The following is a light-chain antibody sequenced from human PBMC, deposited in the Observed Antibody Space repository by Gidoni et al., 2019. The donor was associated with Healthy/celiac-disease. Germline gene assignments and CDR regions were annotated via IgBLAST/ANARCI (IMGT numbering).Light chain of an antibody. V-gene: IGKV3-11*01. CDR2: DAS. Sequence: EIVLTLSPATLSLSPGERATLSCRASQSVSSYLAWYQQKPGQAPRLLIYDASNRATGIPARFSGSGSGTDFTLTISSLEPEDFAVYYCQQHSNWPLTFGGGTKVEIK. CDR1: QSVSSY. J-gene: IGKJ4*01. CDR3: QQHSNWPLT.